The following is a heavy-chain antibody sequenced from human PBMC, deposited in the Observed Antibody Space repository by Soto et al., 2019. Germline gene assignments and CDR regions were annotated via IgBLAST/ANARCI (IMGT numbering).Heavy chain of an antibody. CDR1: GYTFSKYG. V-gene: IGHV1-18*04. Sequence: QVQLVQSGDEVKKSGASVKVSCKASGYTFSKYGISWVRQAPGQGLEWMGWISGYNGLTAYAQNVQGRVTMTIDTPTRTVFMELTGLRSNETDGYYCARDEGIRGFDSWGQGTLVTVSS. D-gene: IGHD3-10*01. CDR2: ISGYNGLT. J-gene: IGHJ4*02. CDR3: ARDEGIRGFDS.